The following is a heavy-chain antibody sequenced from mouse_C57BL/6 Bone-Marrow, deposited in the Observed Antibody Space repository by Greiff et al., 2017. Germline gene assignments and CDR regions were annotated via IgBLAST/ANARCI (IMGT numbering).Heavy chain of an antibody. Sequence: QVQLQQPGAELVKPGASVKLSCKASGYTFTSYWMQWVKQRPGQGLEWIGEIDPSDSYTNYTQQFKGKATLTVDTSSSTAYMQLSSLTSEDSAVYYCARRIYYDYDWFAYWGQGTLVTVSA. CDR2: IDPSDSYT. D-gene: IGHD2-4*01. V-gene: IGHV1-50*01. CDR1: GYTFTSYW. J-gene: IGHJ3*01. CDR3: ARRIYYDYDWFAY.